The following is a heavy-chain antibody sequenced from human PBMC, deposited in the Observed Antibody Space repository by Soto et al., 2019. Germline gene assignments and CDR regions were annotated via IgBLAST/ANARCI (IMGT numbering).Heavy chain of an antibody. J-gene: IGHJ4*02. D-gene: IGHD2-2*01. CDR2: ISGSGDST. CDR1: GFTFSSVA. CDR3: ANGPQPPGY. Sequence: PGGSLRLSCAGSGFTFSSVAMTWVRQAPGKGLEWVSSISGSGDSTYYADSVKGRFTISRDNSKNTLYLQMNSLRAEDTAVYYCANGPQPPGYWGQGTLVPVSS. V-gene: IGHV3-23*01.